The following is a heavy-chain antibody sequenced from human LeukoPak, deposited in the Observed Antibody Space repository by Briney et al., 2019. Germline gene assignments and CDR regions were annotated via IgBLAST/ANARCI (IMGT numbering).Heavy chain of an antibody. Sequence: GASVKVSCKASGYTFTSYGISWVRQAPGQGLEWMGWISAYNGNTNYAQKLQGRVTMTTDTSTSTAYMELSSLRSEDTAVYYCARDRSDYGMDVWGQGTTVTVSS. CDR1: GYTFTSYG. V-gene: IGHV1-18*01. CDR2: ISAYNGNT. CDR3: ARDRSDYGMDV. D-gene: IGHD3-3*01. J-gene: IGHJ6*02.